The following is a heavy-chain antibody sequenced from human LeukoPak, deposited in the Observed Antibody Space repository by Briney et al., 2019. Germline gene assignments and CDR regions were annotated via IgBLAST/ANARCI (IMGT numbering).Heavy chain of an antibody. CDR2: IYYSGST. CDR3: ASAGPRGGLGNWFDP. Sequence: PSQTLSLTCTVSGGSISSGGYYWSWIRQHPGKGLEWIGYIYYSGSTYYSPSLESRVTISVDTSKNQFSLKLSSVTAADTAVYYCASAGPRGGLGNWFDPWGQGTLVTVSS. CDR1: GGSISSGGYY. D-gene: IGHD3-16*01. V-gene: IGHV4-31*03. J-gene: IGHJ5*02.